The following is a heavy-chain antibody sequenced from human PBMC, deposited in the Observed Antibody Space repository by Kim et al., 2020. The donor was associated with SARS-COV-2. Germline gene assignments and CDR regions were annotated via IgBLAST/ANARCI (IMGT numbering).Heavy chain of an antibody. CDR3: ARGGDSSGYYPKGRFDP. J-gene: IGHJ5*02. CDR2: MNPNSGNT. CDR1: GYTFTSYD. V-gene: IGHV1-8*01. D-gene: IGHD3-22*01. Sequence: ASVKVSCKASGYTFTSYDINWVRQATGQGLEWMGWMNPNSGNTGYAQKFQGRVTMTRNTSISTAYMELSSLRSEDTAVYYCARGGDSSGYYPKGRFDPWGQGALVTVSS.